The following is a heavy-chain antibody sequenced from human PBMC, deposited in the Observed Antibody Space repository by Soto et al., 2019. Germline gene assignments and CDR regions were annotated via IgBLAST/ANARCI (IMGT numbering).Heavy chain of an antibody. CDR2: ISSNGAAT. D-gene: IGHD2-2*01. V-gene: IGHV3-64D*06. J-gene: IGHJ6*02. Sequence: QPGGSLRLSCSASGFTLSSCAMHWVRQAAGKGLEYVSGISSNGAATYYAESVKDRFIISRDNSRNTLFLQVNSLTGEDTAVYYCIKDRRSTRRAMDVWGQGTTVTVSS. CDR3: IKDRRSTRRAMDV. CDR1: GFTLSSCA.